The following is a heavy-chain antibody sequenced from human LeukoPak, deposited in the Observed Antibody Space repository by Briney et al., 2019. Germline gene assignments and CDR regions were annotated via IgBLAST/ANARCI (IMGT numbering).Heavy chain of an antibody. J-gene: IGHJ4*02. V-gene: IGHV3-74*01. D-gene: IGHD1-26*01. Sequence: GGSLRLSCAASGFTFSNAWMHWVRQAPGKGLVWVSRINSDGSSTTYADSVKGRFTISRDNAETTLSLQVNSLRAEDTAVYYCVRGYSGSYRADYWGQGTLVTVSS. CDR2: INSDGSST. CDR3: VRGYSGSYRADY. CDR1: GFTFSNAW.